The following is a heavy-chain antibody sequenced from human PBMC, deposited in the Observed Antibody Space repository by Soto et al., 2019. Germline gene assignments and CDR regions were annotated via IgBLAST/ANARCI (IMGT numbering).Heavy chain of an antibody. D-gene: IGHD6-13*01. CDR1: GGSVSSGSYY. Sequence: PSETLSLTCTVSGGSVSSGSYYWSWIRQPPGKGLEWIGYIYYSGSTNYNPSLKSRVTISVDTSKNQFSLKLSSVTAADTAVYYCARDRAAGTGDGMDVWGQGTTVTVSS. J-gene: IGHJ6*02. CDR3: ARDRAAGTGDGMDV. CDR2: IYYSGST. V-gene: IGHV4-61*01.